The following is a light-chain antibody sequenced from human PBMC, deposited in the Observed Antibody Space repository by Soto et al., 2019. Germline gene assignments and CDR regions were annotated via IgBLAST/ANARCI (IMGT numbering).Light chain of an antibody. J-gene: IGKJ1*01. Sequence: EIVMTQPPATLSLSPGERATLSCRASQSVSSDLAGYQQKHGQAPRLLIYGASTRATGIPARFGGSGSGTEFTLTISSLQSEDFAVYYCHQYNNWPPGTFGQGTKVEIK. V-gene: IGKV3-15*01. CDR1: QSVSSD. CDR2: GAS. CDR3: HQYNNWPPGT.